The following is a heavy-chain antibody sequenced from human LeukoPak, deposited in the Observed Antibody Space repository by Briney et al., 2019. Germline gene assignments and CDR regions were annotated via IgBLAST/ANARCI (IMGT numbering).Heavy chain of an antibody. CDR1: GGSSSRGGYS. J-gene: IGHJ3*02. V-gene: IGHV4-30-2*01. CDR3: ARVSSGYYYFRNDAFDI. CDR2: IYHSGST. D-gene: IGHD3-22*01. Sequence: SQTLSLTCAVSGGSSSRGGYSWSWIRQPPGKGLEWIGYIYHSGSTYYNPSLKSRVTISVDTSKNQFSLKLSSVTAADTAVYYCARVSSGYYYFRNDAFDIWGQGTMVTVSS.